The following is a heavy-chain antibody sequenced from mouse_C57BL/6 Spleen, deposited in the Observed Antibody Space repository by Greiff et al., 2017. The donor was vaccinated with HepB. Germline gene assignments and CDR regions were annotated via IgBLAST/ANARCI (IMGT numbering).Heavy chain of an antibody. Sequence: EVKVVESGGGLVKPGGSLKLSCAASGFTFSSYTMSWVRQTPEKRLEWVATISGGGGNTYYPDSVKGRFTISRDNAKNTLYLQMSSLRSEDTALYYCARRDYGSPAWFAYWGQGTLVTVSA. CDR3: ARRDYGSPAWFAY. J-gene: IGHJ3*01. CDR2: ISGGGGNT. D-gene: IGHD1-1*01. CDR1: GFTFSSYT. V-gene: IGHV5-9*01.